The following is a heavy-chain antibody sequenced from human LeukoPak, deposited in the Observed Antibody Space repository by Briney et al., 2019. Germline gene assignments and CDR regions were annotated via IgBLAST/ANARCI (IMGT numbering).Heavy chain of an antibody. V-gene: IGHV1-18*01. Sequence: ASVKVSCKASGYTFNSYDISWVRQAPGQGLEWMAWINTYNGNTNYALKVQGRATMTTATSTSTAYMELRSLRSDDTAVYYCARVLRYDFWSAYYFDYWGQGTLVTVSS. D-gene: IGHD3-3*01. CDR3: ARVLRYDFWSAYYFDY. J-gene: IGHJ4*02. CDR2: INTYNGNT. CDR1: GYTFNSYD.